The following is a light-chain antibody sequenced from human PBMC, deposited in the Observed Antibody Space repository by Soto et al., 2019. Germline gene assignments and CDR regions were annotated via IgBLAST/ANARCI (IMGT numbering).Light chain of an antibody. CDR3: QQSYSTPQT. V-gene: IGKV1-39*01. CDR2: AAS. CDR1: QSISSY. Sequence: DMHMTQSPSSRSASVVGVVSTTGLASQSISSYLNWYQQKPGKAPKLLIYAASSLQSGVPSRFSGSGSGTDFTLTINSLQPQDFATYYCQQSYSTPQTFGQGTKVDI. J-gene: IGKJ1*01.